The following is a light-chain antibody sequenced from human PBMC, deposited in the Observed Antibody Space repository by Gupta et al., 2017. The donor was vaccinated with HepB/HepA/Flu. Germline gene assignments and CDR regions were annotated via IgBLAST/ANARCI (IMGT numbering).Light chain of an antibody. V-gene: IGLV2-11*01. CDR2: DVT. J-gene: IGLJ2*01. Sequence: QSALTQPRSVSGSPGQSVIISCTGTSSDIGAYNYVSWYQQHPGKAPKLMIYDVTRRPSGVPDRFSGSKSGNTASLTISGLQAEGEADYYCYSYPGDYTFVFGGGTKLTVL. CDR3: YSYPGDYTFV. CDR1: SSDIGAYNY.